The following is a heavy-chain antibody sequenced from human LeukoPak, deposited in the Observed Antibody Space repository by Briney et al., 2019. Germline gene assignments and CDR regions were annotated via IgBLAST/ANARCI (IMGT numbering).Heavy chain of an antibody. V-gene: IGHV1-2*02. Sequence: ASVKVSXKASGYTFTGYYMHWVRQAPGQGLEWMGWINPNSGGTNYAQKFQGRVTMTRDTSISTAYMELSRLRSDDTAVYYCARRELALGDWFDPWGQGTLVTVSS. CDR2: INPNSGGT. D-gene: IGHD6-6*01. CDR3: ARRELALGDWFDP. J-gene: IGHJ5*02. CDR1: GYTFTGYY.